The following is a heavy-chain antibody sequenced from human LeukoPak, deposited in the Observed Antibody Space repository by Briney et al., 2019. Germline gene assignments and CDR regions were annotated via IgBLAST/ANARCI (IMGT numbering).Heavy chain of an antibody. V-gene: IGHV3-7*01. CDR2: IKQDGSEK. CDR3: ARDPGWLQFRGEDYFDY. J-gene: IGHJ4*02. CDR1: GFTFSSYW. Sequence: GGSLRLSCAASGFTFSSYWMSWVRQAPGKGLEWVANIKQDGSEKYYVDSVKGRFTISRDNAKNSLYLQMNSLRAEDTAAYYCARDPGWLQFRGEDYFDYWGQGTLVTVSS. D-gene: IGHD5-24*01.